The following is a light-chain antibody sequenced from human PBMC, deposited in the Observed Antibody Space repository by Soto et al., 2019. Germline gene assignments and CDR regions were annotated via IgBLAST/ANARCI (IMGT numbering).Light chain of an antibody. J-gene: IGKJ1*01. CDR2: AAS. CDR1: QSISSY. Sequence: DIQMTQSPSSLSASVVDRVTITGRASQSISSYLNWYQQKPGKAPKLLIYAASSLQSGVPSRFSGSGSGTDFTLTISSLQPDDFATYYCQQYNSYSTFGQGTKVDIK. V-gene: IGKV1-39*01. CDR3: QQYNSYST.